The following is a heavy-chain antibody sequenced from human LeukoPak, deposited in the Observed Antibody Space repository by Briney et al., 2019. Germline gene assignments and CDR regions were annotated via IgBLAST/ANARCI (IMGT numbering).Heavy chain of an antibody. CDR1: GYTFTDHY. CDR3: ARQLELSPFFDY. D-gene: IGHD1-26*01. CDR2: INPNSGGT. V-gene: IGHV1-2*06. Sequence: ASVKVSCTASGYTFTDHYIHWVRQAPGQGLEWMGRINPNSGGTNYAQKFQGRVTMTRDTSISTAYMELSRLRSDETAVYYCARQLELSPFFDYWGQGTRVTVSS. J-gene: IGHJ4*02.